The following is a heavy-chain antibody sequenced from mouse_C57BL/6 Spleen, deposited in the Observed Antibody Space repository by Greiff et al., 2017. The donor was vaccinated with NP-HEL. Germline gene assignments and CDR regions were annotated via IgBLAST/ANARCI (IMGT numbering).Heavy chain of an antibody. J-gene: IGHJ2*01. V-gene: IGHV5-4*03. Sequence: EVKLVESGGGLVKPGGSLKLSCAASGFTFSSYAMSWVRQTPEKRLEWVATISDGGSYTYYPDNVKGRFTISRDNAKNNLYLQMSHLKSEDTAMYYCARRLYDYDGYFDYWGQGTTLTVSS. CDR3: ARRLYDYDGYFDY. CDR1: GFTFSSYA. D-gene: IGHD2-4*01. CDR2: ISDGGSYT.